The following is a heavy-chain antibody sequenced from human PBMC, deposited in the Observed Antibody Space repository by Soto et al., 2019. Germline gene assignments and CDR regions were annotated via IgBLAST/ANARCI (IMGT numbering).Heavy chain of an antibody. J-gene: IGHJ4*02. CDR1: GFTFSSYS. CDR2: ISSSSSTI. Sequence: EVQLVESGGGLVQPGGSLRLSCAASGFTFSSYSMNWVRQAPGKGLEWVSYISSSSSTIYYADSVKGRFTISRDNAKSSLYLQMNSLRAEDTAVYYCARDSGYSYGPLDYWGQGTLVTVSS. V-gene: IGHV3-48*01. CDR3: ARDSGYSYGPLDY. D-gene: IGHD5-18*01.